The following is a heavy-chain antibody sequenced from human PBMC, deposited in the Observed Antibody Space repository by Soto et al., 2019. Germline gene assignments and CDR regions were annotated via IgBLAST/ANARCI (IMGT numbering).Heavy chain of an antibody. CDR1: GFTFSSYG. CDR2: ISHDDSNK. J-gene: IGHJ4*02. V-gene: IGHV3-30*18. D-gene: IGHD2-15*01. CDR3: AKGRSDFLFDY. Sequence: PGGSLTLSCAASGFTFSSYGMHWERQAPGKGLEWVAVISHDDSNKYYAGSVKGRFTISRDNSKNTLYLQMNSLRAEDTAVYYCAKGRSDFLFDYWGQGT.